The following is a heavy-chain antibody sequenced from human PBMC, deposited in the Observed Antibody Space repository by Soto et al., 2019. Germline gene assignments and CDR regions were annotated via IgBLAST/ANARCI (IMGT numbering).Heavy chain of an antibody. CDR3: AKVRTAFSYYYYGMDV. V-gene: IGHV3-30*18. Sequence: GSLRLSCAASGFTFSSYGMHWVRQAPGKGLEWVAVISYDGGYKHYADSVKGRFTISRDNSKNTLYVQMNSLRPEDTAVYYCAKVRTAFSYYYYGMDVWGQGTTVTVSS. CDR1: GFTFSSYG. J-gene: IGHJ6*02. CDR2: ISYDGGYK. D-gene: IGHD2-21*02.